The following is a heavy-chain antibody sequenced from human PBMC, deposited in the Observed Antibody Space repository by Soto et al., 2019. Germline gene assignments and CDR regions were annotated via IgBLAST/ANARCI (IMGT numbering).Heavy chain of an antibody. CDR2: IIPIFGTA. CDR1: GGTFSSYA. D-gene: IGHD3-9*01. J-gene: IGHJ3*02. Sequence: SVKVSCKASGGTFSSYAISWVRQAPGQGLEWMGGIIPIFGTANYAQKFQGRVTITADESTSTAYMELSSLRSEDTAVYYCASDPPYYDILTGFPHAFDIWGPGTMVTVS. CDR3: ASDPPYYDILTGFPHAFDI. V-gene: IGHV1-69*13.